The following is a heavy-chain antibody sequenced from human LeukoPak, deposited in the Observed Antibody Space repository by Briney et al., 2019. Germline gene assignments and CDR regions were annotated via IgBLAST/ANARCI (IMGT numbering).Heavy chain of an antibody. Sequence: GESLKISCKGSGYSFATYWIGWVRQMPGKGLEWMGIIYPGDSDTRYSPAFQGQVTISADKSISTAYLQWSSLKASDTAMYYCARPYSYDYGRVDYWGQGTLDTVSS. J-gene: IGHJ4*02. V-gene: IGHV5-51*01. CDR3: ARPYSYDYGRVDY. CDR2: IYPGDSDT. D-gene: IGHD5-18*01. CDR1: GYSFATYW.